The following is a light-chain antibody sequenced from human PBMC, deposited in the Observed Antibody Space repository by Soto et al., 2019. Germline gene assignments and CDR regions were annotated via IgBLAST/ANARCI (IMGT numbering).Light chain of an antibody. CDR3: SSYAGGTTFYV. CDR2: DVT. CDR1: SSNIGYNF. V-gene: IGLV2-23*02. J-gene: IGLJ1*01. Sequence: QSVLTQPPSVSAAPGQKVTISCSGSSSNIGYNFVSWYQHHPGKAPKLIISDVTQWPSGASNRFSGSKSGNTASLTIFGLQPADEADYYCSSYAGGTTFYVFGTGTKLTVL.